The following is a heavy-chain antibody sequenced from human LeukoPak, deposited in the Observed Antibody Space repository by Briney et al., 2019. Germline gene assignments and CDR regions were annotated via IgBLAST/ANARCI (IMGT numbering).Heavy chain of an antibody. J-gene: IGHJ4*02. D-gene: IGHD6-13*01. CDR2: ISYDGSSK. Sequence: TGGSLRLSCAASGFTFSSYAMHWVRQAPGKGLEWVAVISYDGSSKYYADSVKGRFTISRDNSKNTLYLQMNSLRAEDTAVYYCASSYSSSWYFGNYFDYWGQGTLVTVSS. CDR1: GFTFSSYA. CDR3: ASSYSSSWYFGNYFDY. V-gene: IGHV3-30*04.